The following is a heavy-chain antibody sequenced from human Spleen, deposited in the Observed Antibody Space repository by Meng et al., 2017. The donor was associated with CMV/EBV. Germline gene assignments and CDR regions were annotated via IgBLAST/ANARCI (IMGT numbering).Heavy chain of an antibody. J-gene: IGHJ4*02. Sequence: VTNYDINWVRQATGQGLEWMGWMNPNSGDPGYAEKFQGRVTITRNTSISAAYMELSSLRSDDTAVYYCARGHRIQYYYDSSGYYNYWGQGTLVTVSS. V-gene: IGHV1-8*03. CDR2: MNPNSGDP. D-gene: IGHD3-22*01. CDR3: ARGHRIQYYYDSSGYYNY. CDR1: VTNYD.